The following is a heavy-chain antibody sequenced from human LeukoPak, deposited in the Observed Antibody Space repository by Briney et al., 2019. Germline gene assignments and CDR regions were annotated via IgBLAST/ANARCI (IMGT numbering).Heavy chain of an antibody. D-gene: IGHD3-22*01. J-gene: IGHJ4*02. Sequence: PSETLSLTCAVSGYSISSGYYWGWIRQPPGKGLEWIGNIYNSGSADYNPSLKSRVTISVDTSKNQFSLKLSSVTAADTAVYYCARGLKYYDSSGYYYWGQGTLVTVSS. CDR2: IYNSGSA. CDR3: ARGLKYYDSSGYYY. V-gene: IGHV4-38-2*01. CDR1: GYSISSGYY.